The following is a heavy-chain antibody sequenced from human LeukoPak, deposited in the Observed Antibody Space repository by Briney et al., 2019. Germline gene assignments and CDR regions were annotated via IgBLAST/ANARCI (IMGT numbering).Heavy chain of an antibody. CDR2: IYYSGST. CDR3: AGGERNLYYYYGMDV. Sequence: SETLSLTCTVSGGSISSGGYYWSWIRQHPGKGLEWIGYIYYSGSTYYNPSLKSRVTISVDTSKNQFSLKLSSVTATDTAVYYCAGGERNLYYYYGMDVWGQGTTVTVSS. V-gene: IGHV4-31*03. D-gene: IGHD4-17*01. CDR1: GGSISSGGYY. J-gene: IGHJ6*02.